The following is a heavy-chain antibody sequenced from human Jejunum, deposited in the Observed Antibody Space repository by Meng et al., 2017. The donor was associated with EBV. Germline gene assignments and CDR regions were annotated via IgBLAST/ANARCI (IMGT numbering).Heavy chain of an antibody. CDR2: ITVYNGNT. V-gene: IGHV1-18*01. D-gene: IGHD2-15*01. CDR1: GYTFARYG. CDR3: ERDSSGYHAHDKVSDY. Sequence: VLVVPQGVGGKKPGASGKVSCKTSGYTFARYGISWVRQAPGHAPEWMGWITVYNGNTNYAPRLQGRVTMTTDISTSTAYMELRSLRSDDTAVYYCERDSSGYHAHDKVSDYWGQGTLVTVSS. J-gene: IGHJ4*02.